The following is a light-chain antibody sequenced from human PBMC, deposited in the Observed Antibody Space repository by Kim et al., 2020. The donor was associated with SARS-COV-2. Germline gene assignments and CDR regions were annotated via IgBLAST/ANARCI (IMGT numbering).Light chain of an antibody. V-gene: IGKV1-39*01. J-gene: IGKJ2*01. Sequence: DIQMTQSPSSLSASVGDRVTITCRASQSISTYLNWYQQKPGKAPKLLIYGASNLPSGVPSRFSGSGSGTDFTLTISTLQPEDFGTYYGQQVYSTFGQATKLEI. CDR3: QQVYST. CDR2: GAS. CDR1: QSISTY.